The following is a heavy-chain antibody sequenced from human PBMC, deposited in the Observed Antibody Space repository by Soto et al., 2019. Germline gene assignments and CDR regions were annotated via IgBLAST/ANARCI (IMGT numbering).Heavy chain of an antibody. CDR1: GFTFTISA. J-gene: IGHJ4*02. D-gene: IGHD2-15*01. CDR3: AAESGITPSYYFDY. CDR2: IVVGSGNT. Sequence: GASVKVSCKASGFTFTISAVQWVRQARGQRLEWIGWIVVGSGNTNYAQKFQERVTITRDMSTSTAYMELSSLRSEDTAVYYCAAESGITPSYYFDYWGQGTLVTVSS. V-gene: IGHV1-58*01.